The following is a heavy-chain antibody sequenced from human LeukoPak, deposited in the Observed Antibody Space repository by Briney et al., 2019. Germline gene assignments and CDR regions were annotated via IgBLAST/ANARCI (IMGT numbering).Heavy chain of an antibody. Sequence: GGSLRLSCAASGFTFSSYSMKWLRQAPGKGLEWVSYISSSSSTIYYADSVKGRFTISRDNAKNSLYLQMNSLRDEDTAVYYCARDGYCSSTSCYPAPLVYWGQGTLVTVSS. CDR1: GFTFSSYS. J-gene: IGHJ4*02. CDR2: ISSSSSTI. D-gene: IGHD2-2*01. CDR3: ARDGYCSSTSCYPAPLVY. V-gene: IGHV3-48*02.